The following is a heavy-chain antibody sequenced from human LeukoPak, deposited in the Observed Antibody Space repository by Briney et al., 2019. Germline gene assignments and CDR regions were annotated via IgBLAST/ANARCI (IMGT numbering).Heavy chain of an antibody. V-gene: IGHV4-39*07. CDR1: GDSISSNYYY. J-gene: IGHJ6*03. Sequence: SETLSLTCTVSGDSISSNYYYWGWIRQPPGKGLEWIGSIYHSGSTNCNPSLKSRVNISVDTSKNQFSLKVNSVTAADTAVYFCARDETYSSDWQSNHYYYYMDVWGKGTTVTVSS. CDR2: IYHSGST. CDR3: ARDETYSSDWQSNHYYYYMDV. D-gene: IGHD6-19*01.